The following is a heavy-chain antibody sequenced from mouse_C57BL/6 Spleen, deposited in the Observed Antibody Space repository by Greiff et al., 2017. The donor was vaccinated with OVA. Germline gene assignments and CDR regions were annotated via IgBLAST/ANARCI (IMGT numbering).Heavy chain of an antibody. CDR2: IDPSDSYT. Sequence: QVQLQQPGAELVKPGASVKLSCKASGYTFTSYWMQWVKQRPGQGLEWIGEIDPSDSYTNYNQKFKGKATLTVDTSSSTAYMQLSSLTSEDSAVYYCARQDYDYDVYAMDYWGQGTSVTVSS. J-gene: IGHJ4*01. D-gene: IGHD2-4*01. V-gene: IGHV1-50*01. CDR3: ARQDYDYDVYAMDY. CDR1: GYTFTSYW.